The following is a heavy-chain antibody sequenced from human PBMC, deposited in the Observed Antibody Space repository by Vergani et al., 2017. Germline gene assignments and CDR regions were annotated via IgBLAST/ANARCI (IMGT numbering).Heavy chain of an antibody. CDR2: IYYSGST. Sequence: QLQLQESGPGLVKPSETLSLTCTVSGGSISSSSYYWGWIRQPPGKGLEWIGSIYYSGSTYYNPSLKSRVTISVDTSKNQFYLKLSSVTAADTAVYYCARLMTDPAMVHDAFDIWGQGIMVTVSS. CDR1: GGSISSSSYY. CDR3: ARLMTDPAMVHDAFDI. V-gene: IGHV4-39*01. D-gene: IGHD5-18*01. J-gene: IGHJ3*02.